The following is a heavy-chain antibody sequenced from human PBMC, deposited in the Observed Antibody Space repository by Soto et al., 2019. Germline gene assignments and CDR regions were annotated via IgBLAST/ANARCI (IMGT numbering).Heavy chain of an antibody. CDR1: VGSIISYY. J-gene: IGHJ4*02. CDR3: ARRGGVGAIDY. D-gene: IGHD1-26*01. CDR2: IYYSGST. V-gene: IGHV4-59*01. Sequence: PSETLSLTCTFSVGSIISYYWSWIRQPPGKGLEWIGYIYYSGSTNYNPSLKSRVTISVDTSKNQFSLKLSSVTAADTAVYYCARRGGVGAIDYWGQGTLVTVSS.